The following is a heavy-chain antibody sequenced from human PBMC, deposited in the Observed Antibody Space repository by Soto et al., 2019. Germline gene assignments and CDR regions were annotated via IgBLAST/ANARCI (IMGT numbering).Heavy chain of an antibody. CDR2: IYYSGST. J-gene: IGHJ6*02. CDR3: ARLRRADAGAYYSDV. V-gene: IGHV4-39*01. D-gene: IGHD3-10*01. Sequence: SETLSLTCTVSGGSISSGSYYWGWIRQPPGKGLEWIGSIYYSGSTYYNPSLKSRVTISVDTSKNQFSLKLSSVTAADTAVYYCARLRRADAGAYYSDVWGQGTTVTVSS. CDR1: GGSISSGSYY.